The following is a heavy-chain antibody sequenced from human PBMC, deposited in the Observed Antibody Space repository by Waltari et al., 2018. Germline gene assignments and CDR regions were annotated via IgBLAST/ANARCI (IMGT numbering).Heavy chain of an antibody. CDR3: ARDGRGVNSQFNLFDL. V-gene: IGHV3-7*01. CDR2: VQHDGTEK. J-gene: IGHJ5*02. Sequence: EVQLVESGGGLVQPGGSLRLSCAASGFTFSTYWTNWLRQAPGKGLEWVANVQHDGTEKYYLDSVKGRFTISRDNAKSSLYLQMDSLRAEDTAIYYCARDGRGVNSQFNLFDLWGQGLQVTVSS. CDR1: GFTFSTYW. D-gene: IGHD2-8*01.